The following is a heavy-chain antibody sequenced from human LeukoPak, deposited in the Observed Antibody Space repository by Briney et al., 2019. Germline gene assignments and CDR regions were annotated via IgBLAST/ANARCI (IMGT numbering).Heavy chain of an antibody. Sequence: SETLSLTCAVYGGSFSGYYWSWIRQPPGKGLEWIGEINHSGSTNYNPSLKSRVTISVDTSKNQFSLKLSSVTAADTAVYYCARPIFMPTSLGYCSGTSCLSGLPMDVWGQGTTVTVSS. V-gene: IGHV4-34*01. CDR1: GGSFSGYY. J-gene: IGHJ6*02. CDR2: INHSGST. D-gene: IGHD2-2*01. CDR3: ARPIFMPTSLGYCSGTSCLSGLPMDV.